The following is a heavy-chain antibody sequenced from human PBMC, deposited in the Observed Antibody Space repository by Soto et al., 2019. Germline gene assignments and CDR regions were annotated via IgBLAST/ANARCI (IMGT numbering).Heavy chain of an antibody. J-gene: IGHJ6*02. Sequence: SETLSLTCTVSGDSISSGDYYWSWIRQPPGKGLEWIGYIYYSGSTNYNPSLKSRVTISVDTSKNQFSLKLSSVTAADTAVYYCARLPSSSSWTRYYYYGMDVWGQGTTVTVSS. D-gene: IGHD6-13*01. CDR2: IYYSGST. CDR1: GDSISSGDYY. CDR3: ARLPSSSSWTRYYYYGMDV. V-gene: IGHV4-61*08.